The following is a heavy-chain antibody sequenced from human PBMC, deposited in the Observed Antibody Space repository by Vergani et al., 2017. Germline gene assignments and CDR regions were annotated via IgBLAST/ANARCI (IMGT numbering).Heavy chain of an antibody. CDR2: IQHSGDT. D-gene: IGHD3-10*01. CDR3: ARHRGSGGFFPSSYFYGMDV. Sequence: QVQLQESGPGLVKPSETLTLTCDVSDSSIMTNPYWGWFRQSPGKGLEGIGCIQHSGDTHYNSSLKSRVSISMVSSSKFSLSLTSVTAADTAIYYCARHRGSGGFFPSSYFYGMDVWGHGTTVTVSS. V-gene: IGHV4-38-2*01. J-gene: IGHJ6*02. CDR1: DSSIMTNPY.